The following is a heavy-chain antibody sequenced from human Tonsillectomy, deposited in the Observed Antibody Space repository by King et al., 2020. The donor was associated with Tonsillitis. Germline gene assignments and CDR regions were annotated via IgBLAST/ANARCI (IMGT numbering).Heavy chain of an antibody. CDR1: GYSFTSYW. CDR2: IYPGDSDT. V-gene: IGHV5-51*01. Sequence: VQLVESGAEVKKPGESLKISCKGSGYSFTSYWIGWVRQMPGKGLEWMGIIYPGDSDTRYSPSFQGQVTISADKSISTAYLQWSSLKASDAAMYYCARHVVYVGGTHGGGGAGGAFDIWGQGTMVTVSS. J-gene: IGHJ3*02. D-gene: IGHD3-16*01. CDR3: ARHVVYVGGTHGGGGAGGAFDI.